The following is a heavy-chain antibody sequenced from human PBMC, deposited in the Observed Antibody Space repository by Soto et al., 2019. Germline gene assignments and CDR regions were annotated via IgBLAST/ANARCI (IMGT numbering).Heavy chain of an antibody. J-gene: IGHJ4*02. Sequence: EVQLLESGGGLVQPGGSLRLSCAASGFAFNTYAMDWVRQAPGKGLEWVSSISGSGDRTYYADSVKGRFTISRDNSENTMYLKMNSLRAEDTAVYYCSNSDRGGSGNSNFWGQGTLVTVSS. CDR3: SNSDRGGSGNSNF. V-gene: IGHV3-23*01. CDR2: ISGSGDRT. D-gene: IGHD3-10*01. CDR1: GFAFNTYA.